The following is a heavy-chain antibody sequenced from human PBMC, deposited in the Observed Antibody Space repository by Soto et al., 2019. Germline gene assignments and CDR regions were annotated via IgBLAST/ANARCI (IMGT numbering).Heavy chain of an antibody. Sequence: QVRLVQSGAEVKKPGASVKVSCKASGYTFTSYAMHWVRQAPGQRLEWMGWINAGNGNTKYSQKFQGRVTITRDTSASTAYMELSSLRSEDTAVYYCARGLKGDGPYYYGMDVWGQGTTVTVSS. CDR2: INAGNGNT. V-gene: IGHV1-3*01. CDR1: GYTFTSYA. D-gene: IGHD3-16*01. J-gene: IGHJ6*02. CDR3: ARGLKGDGPYYYGMDV.